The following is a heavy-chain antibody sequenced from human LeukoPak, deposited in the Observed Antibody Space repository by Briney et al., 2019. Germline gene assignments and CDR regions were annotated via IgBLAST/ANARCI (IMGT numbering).Heavy chain of an antibody. CDR3: ATSGYSYGYCFDY. Sequence: GGSLRLSCAASGFTFSSYGMHWVRQAPGKGLEWVAFIRYDGSNKYYADSVKGRFTISRDNSKNTLYLQMNGLRAEDTAVYYCATSGYSYGYCFDYWGQGTLVTVSS. J-gene: IGHJ4*02. CDR1: GFTFSSYG. V-gene: IGHV3-30*02. CDR2: IRYDGSNK. D-gene: IGHD5-18*01.